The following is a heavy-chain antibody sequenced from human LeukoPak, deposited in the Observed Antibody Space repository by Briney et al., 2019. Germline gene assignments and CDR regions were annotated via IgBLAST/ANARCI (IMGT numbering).Heavy chain of an antibody. J-gene: IGHJ4*02. Sequence: NPGGSLRLSCAASGFTFSSYSMNWVRQAPGKGLEWVGRIKSKTDGGTTDYAAPVKGRFTISRDDSKNTLYLQMNSLKTEDTAMYYCTTDNLAVAGYWGQGTLVTVSS. D-gene: IGHD6-19*01. CDR3: TTDNLAVAGY. CDR1: GFTFSSYS. CDR2: IKSKTDGGTT. V-gene: IGHV3-15*01.